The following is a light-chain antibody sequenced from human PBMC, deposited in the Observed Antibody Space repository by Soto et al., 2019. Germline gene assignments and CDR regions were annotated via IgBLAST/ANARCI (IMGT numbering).Light chain of an antibody. CDR1: SRDIGAYDY. Sequence: QSALTQPASVSGSPGQSVTISCTGTSRDIGAYDYVSWYQQHPGGVPKLLIYDVSSRPSGVSSRFSGSKSGNTASLTISGIQADDESHYYCSSFADSSARDYVFGGGTKLTVL. V-gene: IGLV2-14*03. J-gene: IGLJ1*01. CDR3: SSFADSSARDYV. CDR2: DVS.